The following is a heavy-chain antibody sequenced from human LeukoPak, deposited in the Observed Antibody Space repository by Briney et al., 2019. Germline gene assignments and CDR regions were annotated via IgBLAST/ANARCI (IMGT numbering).Heavy chain of an antibody. CDR2: ISGSGSST. V-gene: IGHV3-21*01. Sequence: GGTLRLSCAASGFTFRRYGMSWVRQAPEKGLEWVSAISGSGSSTYYADSVKGRFTISRDNAKNSLYLQMNSLRAEDTAVYYCARDRSYYDSSKDYWGQGTLVTVSS. J-gene: IGHJ4*02. D-gene: IGHD3-22*01. CDR3: ARDRSYYDSSKDY. CDR1: GFTFRRYG.